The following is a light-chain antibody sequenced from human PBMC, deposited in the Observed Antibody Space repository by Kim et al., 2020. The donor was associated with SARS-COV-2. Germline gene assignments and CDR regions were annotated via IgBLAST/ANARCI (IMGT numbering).Light chain of an antibody. Sequence: SVSPGERATLSCRASQSVGSNLAWYQQKPGQAPRLLIYGASTRATGIPARFSGSGSGTDFTLTISSLQSEDFAVYYCHQYNSWPKSFGQGTKLEI. CDR2: GAS. CDR3: HQYNSWPKS. V-gene: IGKV3-15*01. CDR1: QSVGSN. J-gene: IGKJ2*03.